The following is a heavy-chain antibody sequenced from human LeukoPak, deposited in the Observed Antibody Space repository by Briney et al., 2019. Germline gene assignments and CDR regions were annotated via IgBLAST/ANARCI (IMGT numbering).Heavy chain of an antibody. Sequence: GGSLRLSCAASGFTFSSYSMNWVRQAPGKGLEWVSYISSSSSTIYYADSVKGRFTISRDNAKNALYLQMNSLRAEDTAVYYCAREQGATDYYMDVWGKGTTVTVSS. CDR2: ISSSSSTI. CDR3: AREQGATDYYMDV. D-gene: IGHD1-26*01. J-gene: IGHJ6*03. V-gene: IGHV3-48*01. CDR1: GFTFSSYS.